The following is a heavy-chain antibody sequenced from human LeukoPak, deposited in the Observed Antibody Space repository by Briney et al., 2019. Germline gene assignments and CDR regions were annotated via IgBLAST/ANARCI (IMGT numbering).Heavy chain of an antibody. CDR2: MNPNSGDT. V-gene: IGHV1-8*01. CDR1: GYTFTTYD. J-gene: IGHJ4*02. CDR3: ARDQGYYYDSSGYHSLAYYFDY. D-gene: IGHD3-22*01. Sequence: ASVKVSCKASGYTFTTYDITWVRQATGQGLEWMGWMNPNSGDTAYAQKFQGRVTMTRDTSTSTVYMELSSLRSEDTAVYYCARDQGYYYDSSGYHSLAYYFDYWGQGTLVTVSS.